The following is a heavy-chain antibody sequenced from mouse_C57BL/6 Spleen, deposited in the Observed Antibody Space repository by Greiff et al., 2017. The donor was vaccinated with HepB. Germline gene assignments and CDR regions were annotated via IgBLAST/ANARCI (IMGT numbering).Heavy chain of an antibody. D-gene: IGHD1-1*01. CDR3: ARNDYGSRPYWYFDV. Sequence: EVKLQESGPELVKPGASVKISCKASGYSFTGYYMNWVKQSPEKSLEWIGEINPSTGGTTYNQKFKAKATLTVDKSSSTAYMQLKSLTSEDSAVYYCARNDYGSRPYWYFDVWGTGTTVTVSS. CDR1: GYSFTGYY. V-gene: IGHV1-42*01. J-gene: IGHJ1*03. CDR2: INPSTGGT.